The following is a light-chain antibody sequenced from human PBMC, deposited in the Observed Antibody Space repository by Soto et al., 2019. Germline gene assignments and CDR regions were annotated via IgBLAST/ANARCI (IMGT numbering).Light chain of an antibody. CDR2: GAS. Sequence: DIQMTQSPSSLSASVGDRVTITCRASQGIRNDLAWYQQKSGKAPKRLIYGASSLERGVPSRFSGSGAGTDFPLTISSLQPDYFANYYCFQSNNYPSTFGQGTKLDI. J-gene: IGKJ2*01. CDR3: FQSNNYPST. CDR1: QGIRND. V-gene: IGKV1-17*01.